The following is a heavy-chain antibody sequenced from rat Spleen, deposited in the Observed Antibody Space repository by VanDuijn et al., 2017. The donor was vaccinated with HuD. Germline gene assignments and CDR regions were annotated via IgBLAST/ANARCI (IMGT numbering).Heavy chain of an antibody. CDR1: GLTFNNYW. Sequence: EVQLVESGGGLVQSGGSLTLTCIASGLTFNNYWMTWIRQAPGKGLEWIASITHNDGNTWYPDSVRGRFTISRDDARSTLYLQMNSLRPEDTATYYCTIEYWVPDYWGQGVMVTVSS. J-gene: IGHJ2*01. V-gene: IGHV5-31*01. CDR3: TIEYWVPDY. D-gene: IGHD3-1*01. CDR2: ITHNDGNT.